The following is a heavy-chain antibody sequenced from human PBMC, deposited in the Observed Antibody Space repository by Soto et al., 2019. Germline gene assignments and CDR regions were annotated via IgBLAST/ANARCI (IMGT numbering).Heavy chain of an antibody. J-gene: IGHJ3*02. V-gene: IGHV4-61*01. CDR2: IYYSGST. Sequence: LSLTCTVSGGSVSSGSYYWSWIRQPPGKGLEWIGYIYYSGSTNYNPSLKSRVTISVDTSKNQFSLKLSSVTAADTTVYYCARDRYYEKVAFDIWGQGTMVTVSS. D-gene: IGHD3-22*01. CDR3: ARDRYYEKVAFDI. CDR1: GGSVSSGSYY.